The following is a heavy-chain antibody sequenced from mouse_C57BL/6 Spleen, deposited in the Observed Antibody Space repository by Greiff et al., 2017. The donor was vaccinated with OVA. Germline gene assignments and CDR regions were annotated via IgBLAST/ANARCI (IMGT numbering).Heavy chain of an antibody. V-gene: IGHV1-26*01. D-gene: IGHD3-1*01. J-gene: IGHJ4*01. CDR1: GYTFTDYY. CDR3: ARSGLGNGYAMDY. Sequence: VQLQQSGPELVKPGASVKISCKASGYTFTDYYMNWVKQSHGKSLEWIGDINPNNGGTSYNQKFKGKATLTVDKSSSTAYMELRSLTSEDSAVYYCARSGLGNGYAMDYWGQGTSVTVSS. CDR2: INPNNGGT.